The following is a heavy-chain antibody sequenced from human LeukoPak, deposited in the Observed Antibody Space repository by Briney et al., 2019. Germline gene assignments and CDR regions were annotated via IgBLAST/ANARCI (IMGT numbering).Heavy chain of an antibody. D-gene: IGHD3-22*01. Sequence: GASVKVSCKASGGTFSSYAISWVRQAPGQGLEWMGGIIPIFGTANYAQKFQGRVTITADESTSTAYMELSSLRSEDTAVYYCARDLYDSSGYFYYYYMDVWGKGTTVTVSS. CDR2: IIPIFGTA. V-gene: IGHV1-69*13. CDR1: GGTFSSYA. CDR3: ARDLYDSSGYFYYYYMDV. J-gene: IGHJ6*03.